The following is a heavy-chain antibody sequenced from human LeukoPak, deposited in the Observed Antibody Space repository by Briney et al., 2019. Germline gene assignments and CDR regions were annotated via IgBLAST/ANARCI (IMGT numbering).Heavy chain of an antibody. J-gene: IGHJ4*02. D-gene: IGHD5-24*01. Sequence: GGSLRLSRAASGFTFSSYAMSWVRQAPGKGLEWVSAISGSGGSTYYADSVKGRFTISRDNSKNTLYLQMNSLRAEDTAVYYCAKDASGDGYNSAGFDYWGQGTLVTVSS. V-gene: IGHV3-23*01. CDR1: GFTFSSYA. CDR3: AKDASGDGYNSAGFDY. CDR2: ISGSGGST.